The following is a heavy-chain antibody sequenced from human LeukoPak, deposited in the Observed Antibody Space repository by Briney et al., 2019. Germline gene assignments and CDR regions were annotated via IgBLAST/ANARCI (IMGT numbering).Heavy chain of an antibody. CDR1: GFAFTSSA. CDR2: IVVGSGNT. CDR3: ARDPSNTSGRYTYFDY. J-gene: IGHJ4*02. Sequence: GTSVKVSCKASGFAFTSSAVQWVRQARGQRLEWIGWIVVGSGNTNYAQKFQERVTITRDMSTSTAYMELSSLRSEDTAVYYCARDPSNTSGRYTYFDYWGQGTLVTVSS. D-gene: IGHD3-16*02. V-gene: IGHV1-58*01.